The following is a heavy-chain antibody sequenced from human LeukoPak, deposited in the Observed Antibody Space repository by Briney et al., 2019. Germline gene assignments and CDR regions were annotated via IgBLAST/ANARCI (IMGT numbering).Heavy chain of an antibody. CDR2: IKQDGSEK. CDR3: ARTSKSGSYSPGDY. Sequence: GGSLSLSCAASGFTFSSYWMSWVRQAPGKGLEWVANIKQDGSEKYYVDSVKGRFTISRDNAKNSLFLQMNSLRAEDTAVYYCARTSKSGSYSPGDYWGQGTLVTVSS. D-gene: IGHD1-26*01. J-gene: IGHJ4*02. V-gene: IGHV3-7*01. CDR1: GFTFSSYW.